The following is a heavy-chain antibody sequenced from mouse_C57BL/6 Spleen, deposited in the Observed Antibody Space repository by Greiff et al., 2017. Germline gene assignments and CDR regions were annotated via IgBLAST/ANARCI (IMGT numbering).Heavy chain of an antibody. V-gene: IGHV5-4*01. J-gene: IGHJ2*01. CDR1: GFTFSSYA. CDR3: AREGSLITTLDY. D-gene: IGHD1-1*01. CDR2: ISDGGSYT. Sequence: EVQLVESGGGLVKPGGSLKLSCAASGFTFSSYAMSWVRQTPEKRLEWVATISDGGSYTYYPDNVKGRFTISRDNAKNNLYLQMSHLKSEDTAMYYCAREGSLITTLDYWGQGTTLTVSS.